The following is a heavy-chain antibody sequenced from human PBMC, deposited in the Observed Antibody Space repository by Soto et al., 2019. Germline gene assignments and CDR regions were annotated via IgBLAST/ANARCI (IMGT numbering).Heavy chain of an antibody. V-gene: IGHV4-39*01. D-gene: IGHD6-19*01. J-gene: IGHJ4*02. Sequence: QLQLQESGPGLVKPSETLSLTCTVSGGSISSSSYYWGWIRQPPGKGLEWIGSIYYSGSTYYNPSLKGRVTLSVDTSKNQFSLKLSSVTAADTAVYYCARHGYSSGWSAVVDYWGQGTLVTVSS. CDR1: GGSISSSSYY. CDR2: IYYSGST. CDR3: ARHGYSSGWSAVVDY.